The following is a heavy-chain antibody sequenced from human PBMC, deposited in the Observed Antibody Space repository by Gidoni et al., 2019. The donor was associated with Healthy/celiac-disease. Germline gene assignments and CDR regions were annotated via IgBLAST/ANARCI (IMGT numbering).Heavy chain of an antibody. V-gene: IGHV1-69*01. D-gene: IGHD6-19*01. Sequence: QVQRVQSGAEVTKPGSSVKVYCKAAGGTFSGHAISWVRQAPGQGLEWMGGIIPIFGTSNYAQKFQGRVTITADESTSTAYMELSSLRSEDTVVYYCASGSSGWTYFDYWGQGTLVTVSS. CDR3: ASGSSGWTYFDY. CDR1: GGTFSGHA. CDR2: IIPIFGTS. J-gene: IGHJ4*02.